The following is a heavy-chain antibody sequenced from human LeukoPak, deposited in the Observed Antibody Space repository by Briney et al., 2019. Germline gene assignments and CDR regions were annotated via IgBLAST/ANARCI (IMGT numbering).Heavy chain of an antibody. Sequence: SVKVSCKASGYTFTGYHMHWVRQAPGQGLEWMGGIIPIFGTANYAQKFQGRVTITADESTSTAYMELSSLRSEDTAVYYCARDKAPTDIVLTNWGQGTLVTVSS. J-gene: IGHJ4*02. V-gene: IGHV1-69*13. D-gene: IGHD2-8*01. CDR1: GYTFTGYH. CDR3: ARDKAPTDIVLTN. CDR2: IIPIFGTA.